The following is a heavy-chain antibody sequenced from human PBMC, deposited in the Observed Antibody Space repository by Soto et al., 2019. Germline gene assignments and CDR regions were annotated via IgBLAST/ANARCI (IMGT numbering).Heavy chain of an antibody. V-gene: IGHV3-30*18. CDR3: AKDYCSSTSCYGYYYYGMDV. J-gene: IGHJ6*02. CDR2: ISYDGSNK. D-gene: IGHD2-2*01. CDR1: GFTFSRYG. Sequence: GGSLRLSCAASGFTFSRYGMHWVRQAPGKGLEWVAVISYDGSNKYYADSVKGRFTISRDNSKKTLYLQMNSLRAEDTAVYYCAKDYCSSTSCYGYYYYGMDVWGQGTTVTVSS.